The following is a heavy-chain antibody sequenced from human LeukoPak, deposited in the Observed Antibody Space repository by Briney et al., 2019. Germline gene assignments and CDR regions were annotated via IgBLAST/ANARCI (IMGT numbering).Heavy chain of an antibody. V-gene: IGHV3-23*01. J-gene: IGHJ4*02. CDR3: AKRVAHSSGAYWDY. D-gene: IGHD6-19*01. CDR1: GFTFSSYG. Sequence: GGSLRLSCEASGFTFSSYGMSWVRQAPGKGLEWVSAISGGGGGTYYADSVKGRFIISRDNSKNTLYLQMNSLRAEDAAVYFCAKRVAHSSGAYWDYWGQGILVTASS. CDR2: ISGGGGGT.